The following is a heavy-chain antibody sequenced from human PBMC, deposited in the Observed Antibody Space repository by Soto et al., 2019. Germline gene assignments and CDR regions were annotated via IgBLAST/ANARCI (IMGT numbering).Heavy chain of an antibody. Sequence: QVQLVESGGGVVQPGRSLRLSCAASGFTFSSYGMHWVRQAPGKGLEWVAVISYEGSNKYYADSVTDRFTISRDNSKNTLYLQMTSRRAEDTAVYYCAKGLDYWGQGTLVPVSS. CDR1: GFTFSSYG. V-gene: IGHV3-30*18. J-gene: IGHJ4*02. CDR3: AKGLDY. CDR2: ISYEGSNK.